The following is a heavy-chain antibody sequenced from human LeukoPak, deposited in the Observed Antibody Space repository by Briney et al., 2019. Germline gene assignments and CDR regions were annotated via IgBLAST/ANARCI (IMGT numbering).Heavy chain of an antibody. D-gene: IGHD3-10*01. V-gene: IGHV1-69*06. CDR1: GGTFSSYA. CDR2: IIPIFGTA. Sequence: ASVKVSCKASGGTFSSYAISWVRQAPGQGLEWMGGIIPIFGTANYAQKFQGRVTITADKSTSTAYMELSSLRSEDTAVYYCAGVRFGENTGDYWGQGTLVAVSS. CDR3: AGVRFGENTGDY. J-gene: IGHJ4*02.